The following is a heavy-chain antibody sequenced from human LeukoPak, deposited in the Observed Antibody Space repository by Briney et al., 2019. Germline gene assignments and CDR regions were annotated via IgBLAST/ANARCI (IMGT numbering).Heavy chain of an antibody. CDR1: GYSISSGYY. J-gene: IGHJ4*02. Sequence: PSETLSLTCSVSGYSISSGYYWGWIRQSPGKGLEWIGSIYHSGSTYYNPSLKSRVSISVDTSKNQFSLKLSSVTAADTAVYYCARVAAKTVDYWGQGTLVTVSS. CDR2: IYHSGST. V-gene: IGHV4-38-2*02. D-gene: IGHD2-15*01. CDR3: ARVAAKTVDY.